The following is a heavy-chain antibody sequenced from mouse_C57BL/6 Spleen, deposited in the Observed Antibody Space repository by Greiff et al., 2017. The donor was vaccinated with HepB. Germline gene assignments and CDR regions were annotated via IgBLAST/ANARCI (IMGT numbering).Heavy chain of an antibody. CDR3: ARQESGPGRHFDY. CDR2: IDPSDSYT. D-gene: IGHD1-3*01. CDR1: GYTFTSYW. V-gene: IGHV1-69*01. J-gene: IGHJ2*01. Sequence: QVQLQQPGAELVMPGASVKLSCKASGYTFTSYWMHWVKQRPGQGLEWIGEIDPSDSYTNYNQKFKGKSTLTVDKSSSTAYMQLSSLTSEDSAVYYCARQESGPGRHFDYWGQGTTLTVSS.